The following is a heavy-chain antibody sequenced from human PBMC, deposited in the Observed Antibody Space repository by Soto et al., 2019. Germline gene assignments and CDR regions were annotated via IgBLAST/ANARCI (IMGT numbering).Heavy chain of an antibody. CDR1: GFSLSTSGVG. D-gene: IGHD2-15*01. Sequence: QITLKESGPTLVKPTQTLTLTCTFSGFSLSTSGVGVAWIRQPPGKALEWLALIYWDNAKHYSPSLKSRLTVTKDTSRNQVVLTVTTMDPVDTATYYCAHLKLIHFMSDYWGQGTLVTVSS. J-gene: IGHJ4*02. CDR3: AHLKLIHFMSDY. V-gene: IGHV2-5*02. CDR2: IYWDNAK.